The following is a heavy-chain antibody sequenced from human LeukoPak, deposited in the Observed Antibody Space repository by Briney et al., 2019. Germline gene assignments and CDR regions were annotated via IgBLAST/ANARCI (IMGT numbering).Heavy chain of an antibody. CDR1: GFTFSSYW. V-gene: IGHV3-7*01. D-gene: IGHD2-21*01. J-gene: IGHJ6*02. Sequence: GGSLRLSCAASGFTFSSYWMSRVRQAPGKGLEWVANIKQDGSEKYYVDSVKGRFTISRDNAKNTLYLQMNSLRAEDTAVYYCAGESYYYYYYGMDVWGQGTTVTVSS. CDR3: AGESYYYYYYGMDV. CDR2: IKQDGSEK.